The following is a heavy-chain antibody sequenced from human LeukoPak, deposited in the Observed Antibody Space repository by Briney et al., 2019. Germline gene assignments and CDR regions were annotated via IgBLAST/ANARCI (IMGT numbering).Heavy chain of an antibody. D-gene: IGHD1-7*01. J-gene: IGHJ4*02. V-gene: IGHV3-48*03. CDR3: ARSSRELGGYAPWELMPPFDY. CDR1: EFTFSSYE. CDR2: ISGRGRGGST. Sequence: GGSLRLSCAASEFTFSSYEMNWVRQAPGKGLEWVSAISGRGRGGSTNYADSVKGRFTISRDNAKNSLYLQMNSLRAEDTAVYYCARSSRELGGYAPWELMPPFDYWGQGTLVTVSS.